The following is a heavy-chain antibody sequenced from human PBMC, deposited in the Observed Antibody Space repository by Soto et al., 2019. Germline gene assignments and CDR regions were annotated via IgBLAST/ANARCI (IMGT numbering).Heavy chain of an antibody. CDR3: AILSGYCSGGSCSRPLAFDI. V-gene: IGHV1-3*01. J-gene: IGHJ3*02. CDR1: GYTFTSYA. Sequence: ASVKVSCKASGYTFTSYAMRWVRQAPGQRLEWMGWINAGNGNTKYSQKFQGRVTITRDTSASTAYMELSSLRSEDTAVYYCAILSGYCSGGSCSRPLAFDIWGQGTMVTVSS. CDR2: INAGNGNT. D-gene: IGHD2-15*01.